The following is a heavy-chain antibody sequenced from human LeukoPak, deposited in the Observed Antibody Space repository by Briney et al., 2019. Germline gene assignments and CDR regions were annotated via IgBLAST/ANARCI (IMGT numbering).Heavy chain of an antibody. D-gene: IGHD3-22*01. CDR1: GYTFTSYD. J-gene: IGHJ4*02. CDR3: ARGGGYYDSSGYYDFDY. V-gene: IGHV1-8*01. CDR2: MNPNSGNT. Sequence: GASVKVSCKASGYTFTSYDINWVRQATGQGLVWMGWMNPNSGNTGYAQKFQGRVTMTRNTSISTAYMELSSLRSEDTAVYYCARGGGYYDSSGYYDFDYWGQGTLVTVSS.